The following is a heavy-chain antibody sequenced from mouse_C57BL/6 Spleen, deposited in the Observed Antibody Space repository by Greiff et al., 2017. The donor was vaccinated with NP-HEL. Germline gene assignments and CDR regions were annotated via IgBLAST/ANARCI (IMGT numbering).Heavy chain of an antibody. J-gene: IGHJ4*01. D-gene: IGHD2-2*01. CDR3: TVGYLHYYAMDY. V-gene: IGHV6-3*01. Sequence: DVKLQESGGGLVQPGGSMKLSCVASGFTFSNYWMNWVRQSPETGLEWVAQIRLKSDNYATHYAESVKGRFTISRDDSKSSVYLQMNNLRAEDTGIYYCTVGYLHYYAMDYWGQGTSVTVSS. CDR1: GFTFSNYW. CDR2: IRLKSDNYAT.